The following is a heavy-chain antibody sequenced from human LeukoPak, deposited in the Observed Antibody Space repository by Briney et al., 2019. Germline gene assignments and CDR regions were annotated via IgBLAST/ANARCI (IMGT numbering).Heavy chain of an antibody. Sequence: PSETLSLTCIVSGGSISNYYWSWIRQPPGKGLEWVAYIYYSGSTNYNPSLKSRVTISVDTSKNQFSLKLSSVTAADTAVYYCARAVQLERPPPLIGYYYMDVWGKGTTVTVSS. CDR1: GGSISNYY. CDR2: IYYSGST. D-gene: IGHD1-1*01. CDR3: ARAVQLERPPPLIGYYYMDV. V-gene: IGHV4-59*01. J-gene: IGHJ6*03.